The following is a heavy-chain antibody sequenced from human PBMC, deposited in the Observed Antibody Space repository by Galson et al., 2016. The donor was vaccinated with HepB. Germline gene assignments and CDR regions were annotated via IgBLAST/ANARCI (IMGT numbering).Heavy chain of an antibody. CDR2: IRSRSSTI. D-gene: IGHD6-13*01. Sequence: SLRLSCAASGFTFSRYSMNWVRQALGKGLEWVSHIRSRSSTIYYADSVRDRFTISRDNTKNSLYLQMNSLRDEDTAVYYCARDGSSQFSSNWYVAFDIWGQGTVVTVSS. CDR3: ARDGSSQFSSNWYVAFDI. V-gene: IGHV3-48*02. CDR1: GFTFSRYS. J-gene: IGHJ3*02.